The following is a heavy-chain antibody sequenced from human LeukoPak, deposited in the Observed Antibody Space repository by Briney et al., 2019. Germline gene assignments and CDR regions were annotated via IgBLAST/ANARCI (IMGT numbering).Heavy chain of an antibody. CDR2: ISSNGGST. CDR3: ARDSVGATQNSVWFDP. Sequence: GGSLRLSRAASGFTFSSYAMHWVRQAPGKGLEYVSAISSNGGSTYYANSVKGRFTISRDNSKNTLYLQMGSLRAEDMAVYYCARDSVGATQNSVWFDPWGQGTLVTVSS. J-gene: IGHJ5*02. V-gene: IGHV3-64*01. CDR1: GFTFSSYA. D-gene: IGHD1-26*01.